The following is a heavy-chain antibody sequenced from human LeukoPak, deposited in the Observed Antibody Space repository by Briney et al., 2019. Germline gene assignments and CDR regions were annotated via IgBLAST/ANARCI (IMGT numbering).Heavy chain of an antibody. CDR1: GFTFSTYW. V-gene: IGHV3-74*01. J-gene: IGHJ4*02. CDR3: ARALGDI. CDR2: INGDGSST. Sequence: GGSLRLSCAASGFTFSTYWMHWVRQAPGKGLVWVSRINGDGSSTSYGDSVKGRFTISRDNAKSTLYLQMNGLRVEDTAVYYCARALGDIRGQGTLVTVSS.